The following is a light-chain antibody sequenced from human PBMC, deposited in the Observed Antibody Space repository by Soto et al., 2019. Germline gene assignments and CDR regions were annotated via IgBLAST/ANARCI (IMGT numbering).Light chain of an antibody. CDR3: QQYVSSAT. CDR1: LSVDSSF. Sequence: EIVLTQSPGSLSLSPGERATLSCRASLSVDSSFFAWYQQKPGQAPRLLIYGASNRATGIPDRFSGSGSGRDFTLNISRLEPEDFAVYYCQQYVSSATFDQGTKVEIK. CDR2: GAS. V-gene: IGKV3-20*01. J-gene: IGKJ1*01.